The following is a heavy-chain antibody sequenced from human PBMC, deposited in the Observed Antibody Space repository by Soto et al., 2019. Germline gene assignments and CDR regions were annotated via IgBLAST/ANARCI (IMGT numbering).Heavy chain of an antibody. J-gene: IGHJ4*02. Sequence: LGESLKISCKGSGYSFTSYWIGWVRQMPGKGLEWMGIIYPGDSDTRYSPSFQGQVTISADKSISTAYLQWSSLKASDTAMYYCARRKATIVGVGYAYYFDEWGQGTLVTVSS. CDR1: GYSFTSYW. D-gene: IGHD3-3*01. CDR3: ARRKATIVGVGYAYYFDE. CDR2: IYPGDSDT. V-gene: IGHV5-51*01.